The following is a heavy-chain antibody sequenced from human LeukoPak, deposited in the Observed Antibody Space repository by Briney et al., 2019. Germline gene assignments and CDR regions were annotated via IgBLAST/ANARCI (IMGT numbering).Heavy chain of an antibody. V-gene: IGHV3-33*06. D-gene: IGHD1-1*01. J-gene: IGHJ6*03. CDR1: GFTFSSFG. Sequence: PGRSLRPSFAASGFTFSSFGMPGVRQAPGRGLGWVAVIWYDGSNKYYADSVKGRFTISRDNSKNTLYLQMNSLRAEDTAVYYCAKDRRNVYMDVWGKGTTVTVSS. CDR3: AKDRRNVYMDV. CDR2: IWYDGSNK.